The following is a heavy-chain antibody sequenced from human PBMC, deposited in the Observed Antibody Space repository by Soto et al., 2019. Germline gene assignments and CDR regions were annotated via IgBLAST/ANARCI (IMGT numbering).Heavy chain of an antibody. CDR3: ARDTSGWYNFDY. J-gene: IGHJ4*02. D-gene: IGHD6-19*01. CDR2: ISSSSSTI. Sequence: EVQLVESGGGLVQPGGSLRLSCATSGFTFSSYSMNWVRQAPGKGLEWVSYISSSSSTIYYADSVKGRFTISRDNARNSLYLQMTSLRDEDTAVDYCARDTSGWYNFDYGGQGTLVIVPS. CDR1: GFTFSSYS. V-gene: IGHV3-48*02.